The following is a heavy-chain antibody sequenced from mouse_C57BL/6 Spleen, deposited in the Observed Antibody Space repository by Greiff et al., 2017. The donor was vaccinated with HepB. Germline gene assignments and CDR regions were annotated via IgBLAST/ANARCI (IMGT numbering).Heavy chain of an antibody. D-gene: IGHD4-1*01. CDR1: GYTFTEYT. Sequence: VQLQQSGAELVKPGASVKLSCKASGYTFTEYTIHWVKQRSGQGLEWIGWFYHGSGSNTYNEKFKDKATLTADKSSSTVYMELSRLTSDDSAVYFWARHEEGGLGPAWFAYWGQGTLVTVSA. CDR2: FYHGSGSN. CDR3: ARHEEGGLGPAWFAY. V-gene: IGHV1-62-2*01. J-gene: IGHJ3*01.